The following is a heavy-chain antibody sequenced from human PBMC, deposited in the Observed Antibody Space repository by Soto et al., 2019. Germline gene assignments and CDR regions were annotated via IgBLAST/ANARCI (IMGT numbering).Heavy chain of an antibody. CDR2: VYYRGRS. D-gene: IGHD4-17*01. J-gene: IGHJ4*02. V-gene: IGHV4-39*01. CDR1: GGSVTNSSYY. CDR3: VSQRTTVPTQAYFDY. Sequence: PSETLSLTCTVSGGSVTNSSYYWGWIRQSPGKGPEWIGSVYYRGRSYSKSSVKSRVTISVGTSKNRFSLSLNSVTASDTAVYFCVSQRTTVPTQAYFDYWGPGALVTVSS.